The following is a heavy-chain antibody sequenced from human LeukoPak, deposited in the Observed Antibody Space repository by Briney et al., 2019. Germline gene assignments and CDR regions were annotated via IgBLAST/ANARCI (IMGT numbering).Heavy chain of an antibody. CDR2: IYLYGTT. CDR3: ARQKWEQQGRDYYFNGLDV. CDR1: IGSISSSKW. D-gene: IGHD1/OR15-1a*01. Sequence: SETLSLTCSVPIGSISSSKWWRWVRQSPVKGLEWTGEIYLYGTTNYNPSFTSRVTMSVDRSRNQFSLKLTSVTAADTAVYYCARQKWEQQGRDYYFNGLDVWGPGTTVIVSS. J-gene: IGHJ6*02. V-gene: IGHV4-4*02.